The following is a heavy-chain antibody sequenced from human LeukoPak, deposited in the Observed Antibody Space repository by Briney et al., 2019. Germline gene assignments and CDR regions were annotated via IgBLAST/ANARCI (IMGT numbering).Heavy chain of an antibody. CDR2: INSDGSST. Sequence: GGSLRLSCAASGFTFSSYEMNWVRQAPGKGLVWVSRINSDGSSTSYADSVKGRFTISRDNSKNTLYLQMNSLRVEDTAVYYCAKGRGSGSYWSDDPWGQGTLVTVSS. CDR3: AKGRGSGSYWSDDP. J-gene: IGHJ5*02. CDR1: GFTFSSYE. D-gene: IGHD3-10*01. V-gene: IGHV3-74*01.